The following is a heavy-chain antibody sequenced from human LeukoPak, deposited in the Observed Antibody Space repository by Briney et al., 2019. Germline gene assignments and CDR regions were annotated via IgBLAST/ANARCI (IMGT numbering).Heavy chain of an antibody. D-gene: IGHD3-3*01. J-gene: IGHJ3*02. CDR3: ARQRERGYDFWSGYSKNDAFDI. CDR1: GGSISSSSYY. CDR2: IYYSGST. Sequence: KSSETLSLTCTVSGGSISSSSYYCGWIRQPPGKGLEWIGSIYYSGSTYYNPSLKSRVTISVDTSKNQFSLKLSSVTAADTAVYYCARQRERGYDFWSGYSKNDAFDIWGQGTMVTVSS. V-gene: IGHV4-39*01.